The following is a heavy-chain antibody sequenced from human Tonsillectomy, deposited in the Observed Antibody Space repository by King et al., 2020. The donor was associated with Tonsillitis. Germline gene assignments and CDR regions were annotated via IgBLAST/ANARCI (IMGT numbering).Heavy chain of an antibody. J-gene: IGHJ4*02. CDR1: GYTFFDYY. Sequence: VQSGAEVKKPGASVKVSCKASGYTFFDYYIHWVRQAPGQGLEWLGWINPNSGGTNFAQKFQGRVTMTRDTSINTAYMELSGLTSDDTAVYYCTRETLAFDSWGQGTLVTVSS. CDR2: INPNSGGT. CDR3: TRETLAFDS. V-gene: IGHV1-2*02.